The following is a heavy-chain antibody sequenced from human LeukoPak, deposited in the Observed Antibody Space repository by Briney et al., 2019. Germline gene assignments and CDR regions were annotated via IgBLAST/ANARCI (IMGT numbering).Heavy chain of an antibody. Sequence: SETLSLTCTVSGDSISSYYWSWIRQPPGKGLEWIGQMYYSGSAKYNPSLKSRATTSVDTSKNQFSLKLSSVTAADTAVYYCARSLKSNSRDAFDIWGRGTMVTVSS. CDR1: GDSISSYY. D-gene: IGHD2/OR15-2a*01. CDR2: MYYSGSA. J-gene: IGHJ3*02. V-gene: IGHV4-59*01. CDR3: ARSLKSNSRDAFDI.